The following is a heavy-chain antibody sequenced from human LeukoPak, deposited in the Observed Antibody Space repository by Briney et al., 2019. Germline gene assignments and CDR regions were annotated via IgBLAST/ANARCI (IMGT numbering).Heavy chain of an antibody. V-gene: IGHV4-38-2*02. J-gene: IGHJ4*02. CDR1: GYSISSGYY. Sequence: PSETLSLTCNVSGYSISSGYYWGWIRQPPGKGLEWIGSIYHSGSTYYNPSLKSRVTISVDTSKNQFSLKLSSVTAADTAVYYCAGRRLHYFDYWGQGTLVTVSS. CDR2: IYHSGST. CDR3: AGRRLHYFDY.